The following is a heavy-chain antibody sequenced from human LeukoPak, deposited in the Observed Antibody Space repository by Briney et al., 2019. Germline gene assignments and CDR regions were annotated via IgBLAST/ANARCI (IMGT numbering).Heavy chain of an antibody. V-gene: IGHV1-69*13. CDR3: ARDRGRYCSSTSCYTLDY. D-gene: IGHD2-2*01. CDR1: GGTFSSYA. J-gene: IGHJ4*02. Sequence: SVKVSCKASGGTFSSYAISWVRQAPGQGLEWLGGIIPIFGTANYAQKFQGRVTITADESTSTAYMELSSLRSEDTAVYYCARDRGRYCSSTSCYTLDYWGQGTLVTVSS. CDR2: IIPIFGTA.